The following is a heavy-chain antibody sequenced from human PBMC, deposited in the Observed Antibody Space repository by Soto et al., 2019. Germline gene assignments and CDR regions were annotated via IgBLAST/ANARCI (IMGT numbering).Heavy chain of an antibody. J-gene: IGHJ4*02. D-gene: IGHD3-10*01. CDR2: IYYSGRT. V-gene: IGHV4-30-4*01. CDR1: GGSISSGDYY. CDR3: ATIKLGSNRLDY. Sequence: QVQLQESGPGLVKPSQTLSLTCTVSGGSISSGDYYWSWIRHPPGKGLEWIGYIYYSGRTYYNPPLKSRVTISVDASKNHFSLKLSSVTAADTAVYYCATIKLGSNRLDYWGQGTLVTVSS.